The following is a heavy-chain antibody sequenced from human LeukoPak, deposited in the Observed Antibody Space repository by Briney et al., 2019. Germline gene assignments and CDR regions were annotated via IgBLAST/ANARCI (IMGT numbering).Heavy chain of an antibody. CDR2: INHSGST. J-gene: IGHJ4*02. CDR1: GGSFSGYY. Sequence: PSETLSLTCAVYGGSFSGYYWSWIRQPPGKGLEWIGEINHSGSTNYNPSLKSRVTISVDTSKNQFSLKLSSVTAADTAVYYCARGLIVRGQGTLVTVSS. D-gene: IGHD2/OR15-2a*01. V-gene: IGHV4-34*01. CDR3: ARGLIV.